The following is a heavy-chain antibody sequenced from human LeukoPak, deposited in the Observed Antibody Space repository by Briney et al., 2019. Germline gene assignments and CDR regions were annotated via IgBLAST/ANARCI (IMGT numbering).Heavy chain of an antibody. J-gene: IGHJ3*02. CDR1: GYTFTSYC. D-gene: IGHD2-2*02. CDR3: ARAPVPAAIVDAFDI. Sequence: ASVKVSCKASGYTFTSYCISWVRQAPGQGLEWMGWISAYNGNTNYAQKLQGRVTMTTDTSTSTAYMELRSLRSDDTAVYYCARAPVPAAIVDAFDIWGQGTMVTVSS. CDR2: ISAYNGNT. V-gene: IGHV1-18*01.